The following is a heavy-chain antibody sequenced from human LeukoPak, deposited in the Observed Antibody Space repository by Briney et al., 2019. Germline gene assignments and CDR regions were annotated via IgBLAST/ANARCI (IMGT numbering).Heavy chain of an antibody. CDR2: IFGGGST. CDR1: GFPVSSNY. D-gene: IGHD3-3*01. Sequence: QLWGALKLSCAASGFPVSSNYMSWVRPAPGKGLGWVSVIFGGGSTYYADSVKGRFTISRHNSKNTLYLQMNSLRAQDTAVYYCVRGITIFGVALYGMDVWGQGTTVTVSS. J-gene: IGHJ6*02. V-gene: IGHV3-53*04. CDR3: VRGITIFGVALYGMDV.